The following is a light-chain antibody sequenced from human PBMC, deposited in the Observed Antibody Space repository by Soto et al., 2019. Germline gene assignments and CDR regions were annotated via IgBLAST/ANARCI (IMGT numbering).Light chain of an antibody. Sequence: EIVLTQSPATLSLSPGERATLSCRASQSVSSYLAWYQQKPGQAPRLLIYDASNRATGIPARFSGSGSGTDFTLTISSLEPEDFAVYYCQQRSNWPPFGGGTQVAIK. V-gene: IGKV3-11*01. J-gene: IGKJ4*01. CDR1: QSVSSY. CDR3: QQRSNWPP. CDR2: DAS.